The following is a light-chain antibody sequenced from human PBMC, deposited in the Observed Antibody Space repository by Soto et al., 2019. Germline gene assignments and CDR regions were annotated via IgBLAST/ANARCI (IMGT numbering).Light chain of an antibody. V-gene: IGLV1-47*01. Sequence: QSVLTQPPSASGTPGQRVTISCSGSSSNIGSNYVYWYQQLPGTAPKLLIYRNNQRPSGVPDRFSGSKSGTSASLAISGLRSKDEADYYCAAWDDSLSGSYVFGTGTKLTVL. CDR3: AAWDDSLSGSYV. CDR2: RNN. CDR1: SSNIGSNY. J-gene: IGLJ1*01.